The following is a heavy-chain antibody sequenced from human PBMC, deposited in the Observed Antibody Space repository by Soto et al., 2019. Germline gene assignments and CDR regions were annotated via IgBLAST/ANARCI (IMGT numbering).Heavy chain of an antibody. V-gene: IGHV1-69*12. D-gene: IGHD2-15*01. CDR3: ARESRYCSGGSCYFLPGIDY. Sequence: QVQLVQSGAEVKKPGSSVKVSCKASGGTFSSYAISWVRQAPGQGLEWMGGIIPIFGTANYAQKFQGRVTITADESTSTADMELSSLRSEDTAAYYCARESRYCSGGSCYFLPGIDYWGQGTLVTVSS. CDR2: IIPIFGTA. J-gene: IGHJ4*02. CDR1: GGTFSSYA.